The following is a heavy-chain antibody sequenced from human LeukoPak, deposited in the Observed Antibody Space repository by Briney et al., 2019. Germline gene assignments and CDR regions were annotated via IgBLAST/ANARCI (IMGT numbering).Heavy chain of an antibody. CDR2: ISGRATAL. CDR1: GFTFSSYW. V-gene: IGHV3-48*04. J-gene: IGHJ1*01. Sequence: VGSLRLSCAASGFTFSSYWMHWFRQAPGKGLEWISYISGRATALHYADSEKGQFTITRDNAKTSLYLQMNSLRADDTAVYCCASDYGDYVRGDFQNWGQGTLVTVSS. CDR3: ASDYGDYVRGDFQN. D-gene: IGHD4-17*01.